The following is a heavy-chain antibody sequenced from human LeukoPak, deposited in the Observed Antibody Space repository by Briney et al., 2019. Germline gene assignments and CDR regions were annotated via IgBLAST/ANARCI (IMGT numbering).Heavy chain of an antibody. D-gene: IGHD6-13*01. CDR2: VYYSGST. Sequence: PSETLSLTCTVSGGSISSTSHYWGWICQPPGKGLEWIGSVYYSGSTYYNPSLKSRVTISVDTSKNQFSPRLSSVTATDMAVYFCARLGYSVSWTDCWGQGILVTVS. CDR3: ARLGYSVSWTDC. V-gene: IGHV4-39*01. CDR1: GGSISSTSHY. J-gene: IGHJ4*02.